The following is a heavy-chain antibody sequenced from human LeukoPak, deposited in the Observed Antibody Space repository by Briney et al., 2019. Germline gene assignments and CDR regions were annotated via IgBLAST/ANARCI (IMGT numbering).Heavy chain of an antibody. CDR2: IRYDGSNK. V-gene: IGHV3-30*02. CDR3: AKFALAAGTKKDAFDI. D-gene: IGHD6-13*01. CDR1: GFTSSSHG. Sequence: GGALRLSCAASGFTSSSHGMHWVRQAPGKGLEGVAFIRYDGSNKYYADSVKGRFTISRDNSRNTLYLQMKSPRAEDTSVYYCAKFALAAGTKKDAFDIWEQETMVTVSS. J-gene: IGHJ3*02.